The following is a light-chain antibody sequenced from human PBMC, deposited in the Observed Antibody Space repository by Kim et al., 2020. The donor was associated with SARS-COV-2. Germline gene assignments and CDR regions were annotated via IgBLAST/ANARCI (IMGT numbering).Light chain of an antibody. V-gene: IGLV4-69*01. CDR3: QTWGPGIRV. J-gene: IGLJ3*02. CDR1: SWHSSYA. CDR2: LNSDGNY. Sequence: ASVHLTRTLSSWHSSYAIAWHQQQPAKGPRYLMTLNSDGNYIKGDGIPDRFSGSSSGAERSLSISSLQSEDEADYYCQTWGPGIRVFGGGTQLTVL.